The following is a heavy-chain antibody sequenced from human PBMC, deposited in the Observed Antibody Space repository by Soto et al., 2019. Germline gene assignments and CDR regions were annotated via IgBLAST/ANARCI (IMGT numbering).Heavy chain of an antibody. Sequence: GGSLRLSCVASGFTFDTYGVHWVRQAPGKGLQWVALISYEGSNTYYADSVRGRFTISRDNSKNTLYLQINALRPEDTGVYYCARVTPGNNLYYFSGLDVWGQGTSVTVSS. J-gene: IGHJ6*02. CDR2: ISYEGSNT. D-gene: IGHD1-1*01. CDR3: ARVTPGNNLYYFSGLDV. CDR1: GFTFDTYG. V-gene: IGHV3-30-3*01.